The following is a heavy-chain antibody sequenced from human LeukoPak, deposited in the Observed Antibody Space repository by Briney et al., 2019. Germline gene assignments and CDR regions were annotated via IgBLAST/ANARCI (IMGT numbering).Heavy chain of an antibody. CDR2: INDDGSNT. CDR1: GFTFSGYW. Sequence: PGGSLRLSCAASGFTFSGYWMHWVRQAPGKGLVWVSHINDDGSNTIYADSVKGRFTVSRDNAKNTLFLQMNSLRAEDTAVYYCARDSSGGYSPDSWGQGTLVTVSS. V-gene: IGHV3-74*01. J-gene: IGHJ4*02. D-gene: IGHD6-19*01. CDR3: ARDSSGGYSPDS.